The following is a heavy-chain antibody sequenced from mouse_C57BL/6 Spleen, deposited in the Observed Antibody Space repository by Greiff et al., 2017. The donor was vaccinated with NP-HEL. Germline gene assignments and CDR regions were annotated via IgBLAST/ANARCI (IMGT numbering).Heavy chain of an antibody. Sequence: QVHVKQSGPELVKPGASVKISCKASGYAFSSSWMHWVKQRPGKGLEWIGRIYPGDGDTNYNGKFKGKATLTADKSSSTAYMQLSSLTSEDSAVYVCAGGYGSSDVYFDVWGTGTPVTVSS. J-gene: IGHJ1*03. CDR1: GYAFSSSW. CDR3: AGGYGSSDVYFDV. V-gene: IGHV1-82*01. D-gene: IGHD1-1*01. CDR2: IYPGDGDT.